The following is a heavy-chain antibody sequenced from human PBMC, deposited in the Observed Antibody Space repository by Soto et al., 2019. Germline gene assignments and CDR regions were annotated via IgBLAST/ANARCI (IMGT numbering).Heavy chain of an antibody. V-gene: IGHV4-31*03. CDR1: GGSISSAAYY. J-gene: IGHJ4*02. CDR3: AREYTYGSNFFDC. Sequence: QVQLQESGPGLVKPSQTLSLTCTVSGGSISSAAYYWCWIRQHPGKDLEWIGYISHSGSTYYTPSIKSRVIISADTSKNQFSLNLNSVTAADTAVYYCAREYTYGSNFFDCWGQGALVTVSS. D-gene: IGHD5-18*01. CDR2: ISHSGST.